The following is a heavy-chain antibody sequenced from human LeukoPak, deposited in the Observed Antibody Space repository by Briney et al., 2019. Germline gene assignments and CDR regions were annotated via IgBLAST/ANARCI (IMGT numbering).Heavy chain of an antibody. CDR3: ARAYYYDSSGYYLPPSYYFDY. CDR2: IYYSGST. V-gene: IGHV4-59*01. CDR1: GGSISSYY. D-gene: IGHD3-22*01. J-gene: IGHJ4*02. Sequence: PSETLSLTCTVSGGSISSYYWSWIRQPPGKGLEWIGYIYYSGSTNYNPSLKSRVTISVDTSKNQFSLKLSSVTAADTAVYYCARAYYYDSSGYYLPPSYYFDYWGQGTLVIVSS.